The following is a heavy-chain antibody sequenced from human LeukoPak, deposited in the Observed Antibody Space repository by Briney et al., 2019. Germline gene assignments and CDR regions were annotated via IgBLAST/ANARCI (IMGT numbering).Heavy chain of an antibody. CDR1: GFTFSNYA. V-gene: IGHV3-23*01. J-gene: IGHJ4*02. Sequence: GASLRLSCAASGFTFSNYAMSCVRQAPGKGLEWVSAITGSGGNTYYADSVKGRFIISRDNSKNTLYLQMNSLRDEDTAVYYCAKWGDFDVLTGYYVPDFWGQGTLVTVSS. CDR2: ITGSGGNT. D-gene: IGHD3-9*01. CDR3: AKWGDFDVLTGYYVPDF.